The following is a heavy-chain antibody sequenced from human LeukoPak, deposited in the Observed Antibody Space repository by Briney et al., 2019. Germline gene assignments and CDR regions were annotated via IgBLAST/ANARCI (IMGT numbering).Heavy chain of an antibody. Sequence: GASVKVSCKASGYTFTSYGISWVRQAPGQGLEWMGRIIPILGIANYAQKFQGRVTITADKSTSTAYMELSSLRSEDTAVYYCARDSPTRPERKGMDVWGQGTTVTVSS. J-gene: IGHJ6*02. D-gene: IGHD2-2*01. V-gene: IGHV1-69*04. CDR2: IIPILGIA. CDR1: GYTFTSYG. CDR3: ARDSPTRPERKGMDV.